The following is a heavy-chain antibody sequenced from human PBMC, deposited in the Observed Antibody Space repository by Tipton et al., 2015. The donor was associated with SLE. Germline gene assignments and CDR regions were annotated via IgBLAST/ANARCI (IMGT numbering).Heavy chain of an antibody. CDR2: IYDSKST. CDR3: VRGPYCSSTSCYTADD. D-gene: IGHD2-2*02. Sequence: TLSLTCTVSGGSITTVGYYWSWNRQHPGKGLEWIGYIYDSKSTYYNPSLKSRLTMSADTSKNQISLKLSSVSAADTAVYYCVRGPYCSSTSCYTADDWGQGTLVTVSS. V-gene: IGHV4-31*03. CDR1: GGSITTVGYY. J-gene: IGHJ4*02.